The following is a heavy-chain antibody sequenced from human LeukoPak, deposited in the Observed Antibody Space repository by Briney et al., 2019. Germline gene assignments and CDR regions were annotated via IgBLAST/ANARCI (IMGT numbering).Heavy chain of an antibody. CDR3: AKDSAKKYDDY. D-gene: IGHD2/OR15-2a*01. CDR1: GFMFDDFR. V-gene: IGHV3-23*01. J-gene: IGHJ4*02. Sequence: GGSLRLSCAASGFMFDDFRMSWVRQAPGKGLEWVSGISGSDGSTYYADSVKGRFTISRDNSKNTLSLQMNSLRAEDTAVYYCAKDSAKKYDDYWGQGTLVTVSS. CDR2: ISGSDGST.